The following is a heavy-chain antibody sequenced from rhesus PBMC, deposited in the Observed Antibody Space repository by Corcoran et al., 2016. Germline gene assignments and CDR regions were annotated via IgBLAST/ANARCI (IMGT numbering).Heavy chain of an antibody. V-gene: IGHV4-122*02. Sequence: QVQLQESGPGLVNPSGTLSLTCAVSGGSTSSPSYYWSWIRQPPGKGLEWIGYMTYNSNTTYNPPLKSRVTISTDASKNQFSLKLIAVTAAAAAVYYCARSSAAEYVSRFDVWGAGLLVTASS. CDR1: GGSTSSPSYY. D-gene: IGHD2-21*01. CDR3: ARSSAAEYVSRFDV. CDR2: MTYNSNT. J-gene: IGHJ5-1*01.